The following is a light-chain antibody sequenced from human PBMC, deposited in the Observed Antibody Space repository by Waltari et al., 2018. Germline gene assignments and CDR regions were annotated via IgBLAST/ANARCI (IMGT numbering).Light chain of an antibody. V-gene: IGKV3-20*01. Sequence: EIVLTQSPGTLSLSQGERATLSCRASQSVSRSLAWYQQKPGQAPRLLIDDTSIRATGVPGRCGGSGSGTDFSLTISRLEPEDFAVYYCQKYGTLPATFGQGTKVQMK. CDR2: DTS. CDR3: QKYGTLPAT. CDR1: QSVSRS. J-gene: IGKJ1*01.